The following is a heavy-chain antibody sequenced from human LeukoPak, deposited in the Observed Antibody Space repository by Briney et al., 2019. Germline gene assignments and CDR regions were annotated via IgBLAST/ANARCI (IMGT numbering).Heavy chain of an antibody. V-gene: IGHV4-59*01. D-gene: IGHD3-16*01. CDR1: GGSFSDFY. CDR3: ARNGGSRFFYMDI. J-gene: IGHJ6*03. CDR2: IYYGGST. Sequence: PSETLSLTCSVSGGSFSDFYWSWIRQSPGKGLEWIGYIYYGGSTTYSPSLKSRVSISRDTSRNQLSLKLTSMTAADTAVYYCARNGGSRFFYMDIWGEGTTVSVS.